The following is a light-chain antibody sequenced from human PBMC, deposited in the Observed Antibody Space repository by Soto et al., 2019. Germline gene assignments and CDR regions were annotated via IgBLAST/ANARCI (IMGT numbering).Light chain of an antibody. J-gene: IGLJ1*01. V-gene: IGLV2-8*01. Sequence: TSSDVGGYNYVSWYQHHPGKAPRLIIYEVVQRPSGVPDRFSGSKSGNTASLTVSGLQAADEADYFCKSYAGSNTYVFGSGTKVTVL. CDR1: SSDVGGYNY. CDR2: EVV. CDR3: KSYAGSNTYV.